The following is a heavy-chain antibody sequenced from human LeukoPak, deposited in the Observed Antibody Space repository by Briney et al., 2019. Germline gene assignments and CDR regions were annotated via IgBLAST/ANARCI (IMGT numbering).Heavy chain of an antibody. CDR1: GGSFSGYY. CDR3: AREVRYFDWSHRFDP. D-gene: IGHD3-9*01. V-gene: IGHV4-34*01. CDR2: INHSGST. Sequence: SETLSLTCAVYGGSFSGYYWSRIRQPPGKGLEWIGEINHSGSTNYNPSLKSRVTISVDTSKNQFSLKLSSVTAADTAVYYCAREVRYFDWSHRFDPWGQGTLVTVSS. J-gene: IGHJ5*02.